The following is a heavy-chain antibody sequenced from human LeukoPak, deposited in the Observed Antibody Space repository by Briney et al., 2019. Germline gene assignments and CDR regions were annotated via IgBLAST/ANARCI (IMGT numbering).Heavy chain of an antibody. D-gene: IGHD3-22*01. CDR2: LHHSGST. CDR1: GYSITNNYW. V-gene: IGHV4-38-2*01. Sequence: SETLSLTCAVSGYSITNNYWWGWIRQTPGRGLDWIGSLHHSGSTSYNPSLKSRVTISVDTSKNQFSLRLSSVTAADTAVYYCARVGGDDSTGHYSVDYWGQGTLVTVSS. CDR3: ARVGGDDSTGHYSVDY. J-gene: IGHJ4*02.